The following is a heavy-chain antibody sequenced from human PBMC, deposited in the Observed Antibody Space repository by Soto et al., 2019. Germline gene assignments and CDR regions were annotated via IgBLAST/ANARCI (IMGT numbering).Heavy chain of an antibody. CDR2: INHTVGT. V-gene: IGHV4-34*01. J-gene: IGHJ5*02. D-gene: IGHD3-3*01. CDR1: GGSVNGYY. CDR3: ATRITVFGLLIPPFDP. Sequence: PSETLSLTCAVYGGSVNGYYWNWIRQPPGKGLGWIGEINHTVGTHYNPSLKSRVTMSADTSKNQSSLRLSSVTAADTAIYYCATRITVFGLLIPPFDPWGQGTQVTV.